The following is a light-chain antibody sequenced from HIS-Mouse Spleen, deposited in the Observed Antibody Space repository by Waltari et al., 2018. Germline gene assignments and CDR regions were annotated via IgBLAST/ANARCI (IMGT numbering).Light chain of an antibody. Sequence: QSALTQPASVSGSPGQSITISCTGTSSDVGGYNYVSWYQQHPGKAPKLMIYDVSNRPPGVSNRFSGSKSGNTASLTISGLQAEDEADYYCSSYTSSSTLYVVFGGGTKLTVL. CDR2: DVS. J-gene: IGLJ2*01. CDR3: SSYTSSSTLYVV. V-gene: IGLV2-14*03. CDR1: SSDVGGYNY.